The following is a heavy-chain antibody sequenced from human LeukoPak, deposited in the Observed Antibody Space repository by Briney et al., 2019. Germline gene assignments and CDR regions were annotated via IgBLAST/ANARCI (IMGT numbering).Heavy chain of an antibody. CDR3: ARAGLVVIPDI. V-gene: IGHV1-2*02. CDR2: INPNSGDT. CDR1: GYTFTDYY. Sequence: ASVTVSCTASGYTFTDYYMHWVRQAPGQGLEWMGWINPNSGDTNYAQKFQGRVTMTRDTSISTAYMELSRLRSDDTAVYYCARAGLVVIPDIWGQGTLVTVSS. D-gene: IGHD2-8*02. J-gene: IGHJ4*02.